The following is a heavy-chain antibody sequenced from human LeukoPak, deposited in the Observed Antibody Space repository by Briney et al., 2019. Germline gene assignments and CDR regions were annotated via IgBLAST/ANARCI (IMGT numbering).Heavy chain of an antibody. CDR2: IYTSGST. V-gene: IGHV4-61*02. D-gene: IGHD2-21*02. CDR1: GGSISSGSYY. J-gene: IGHJ5*02. CDR3: ATQHIVVVTATEFDP. Sequence: SQTLSLTCTVSGGSISSGSYYWSWTRQPAGKGLEWIGRIYTSGSTNYNPSLKSRVTISVDTSKNQFSLKLSSVTAADTAVYYCATQHIVVVTATEFDPWGQGTLVTVSS.